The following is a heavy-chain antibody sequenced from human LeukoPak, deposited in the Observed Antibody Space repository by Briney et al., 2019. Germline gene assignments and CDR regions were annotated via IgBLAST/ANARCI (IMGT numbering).Heavy chain of an antibody. D-gene: IGHD6-19*01. CDR1: GGSISSSSYY. Sequence: SETLSLTCTVSGGSISSSSYYWGWIRQPPGMGLEWIGSIYYSGSAYYNPSLKSRVTISVDTSKNQFSLKLSSVTAADTAVYYCTRTRAGYSSGWSIDYWGQGSLVTVSS. V-gene: IGHV4-39*01. CDR3: TRTRAGYSSGWSIDY. CDR2: IYYSGSA. J-gene: IGHJ4*02.